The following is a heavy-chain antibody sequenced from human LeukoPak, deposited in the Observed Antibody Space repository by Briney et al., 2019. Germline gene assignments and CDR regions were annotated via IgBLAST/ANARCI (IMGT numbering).Heavy chain of an antibody. V-gene: IGHV1-24*01. CDR2: FDPEDGET. J-gene: IGHJ4*02. D-gene: IGHD3-22*01. CDR1: GYTLTELS. Sequence: ASVKVSCKVSGYTLTELSMHWVRQAPGKGVEWLGGFDPEDGETIYAQKFQGRVTMTEDTSTDTAYMELSSLRSEDTAVYYCATGGLGGYYYDSSGYPAFDYWGQGTLVTVSS. CDR3: ATGGLGGYYYDSSGYPAFDY.